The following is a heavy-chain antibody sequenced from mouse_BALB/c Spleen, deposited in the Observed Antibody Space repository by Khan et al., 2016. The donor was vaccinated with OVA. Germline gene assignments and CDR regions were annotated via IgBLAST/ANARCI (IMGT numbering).Heavy chain of an antibody. CDR3: ARDAGRY. V-gene: IGHV1-18*01. J-gene: IGHJ4*01. CDR1: GYTFTEYT. Sequence: EVQLQQSGPELVKPGASVKISCKTSGYTFTEYTLHWMKQSHGKSLEWIGVINPKNGVTSYNQKFKGKATLTVDKSSSTAYMEFRSLTSEDSAVDYCARDAGRYWGQGTSVTVSS. CDR2: INPKNGVT. D-gene: IGHD3-3*01.